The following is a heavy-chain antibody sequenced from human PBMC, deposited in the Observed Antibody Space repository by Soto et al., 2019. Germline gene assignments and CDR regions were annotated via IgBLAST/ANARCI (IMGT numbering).Heavy chain of an antibody. V-gene: IGHV3-21*02. D-gene: IGHD2-21*02. CDR2: IHSTSSYI. CDR1: GFTLSSYS. Sequence: EVQLVESGGGLVKPGGSLRLSCAASGFTLSSYSMSWVRQAPGKGLEWVASIHSTSSYIYYADSVKGRFTIYRDNAKNSLYLRMNSLRAEDTAVYYCARDLGVERVVTGLLKWDWFDPWGQGTLVTVSS. CDR3: ARDLGVERVVTGLLKWDWFDP. J-gene: IGHJ5*02.